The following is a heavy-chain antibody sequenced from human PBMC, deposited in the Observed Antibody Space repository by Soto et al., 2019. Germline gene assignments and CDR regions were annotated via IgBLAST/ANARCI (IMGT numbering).Heavy chain of an antibody. CDR3: ARGVVVVPAAMSYWFDP. J-gene: IGHJ5*02. Sequence: PSETLSLTCTVSGGSISSGGYYWSWIRQHPGKGLEWIGYIYYSGSTYYNPSLKSRVTISVDTSKNQFSLKLSSVTAAGTAVYYCARGVVVVPAAMSYWFDPWGQGTLVTVSS. CDR1: GGSISSGGYY. V-gene: IGHV4-31*03. CDR2: IYYSGST. D-gene: IGHD2-2*01.